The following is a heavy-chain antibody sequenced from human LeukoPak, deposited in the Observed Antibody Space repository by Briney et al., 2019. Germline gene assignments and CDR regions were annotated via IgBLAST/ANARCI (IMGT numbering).Heavy chain of an antibody. J-gene: IGHJ4*02. V-gene: IGHV4-59*08. CDR2: IYYRGST. CDR3: ARHSRLDKSSLSWADY. D-gene: IGHD2-2*03. Sequence: NPSETLSLTCTVSGGSISSYYWSWIRQPPGKGLEWIGYIYYRGSTNYNPSLKSRVTISVDTSKNQFSLKLSSVTAADTAVYYCARHSRLDKSSLSWADYWGQGTLVTVSS. CDR1: GGSISSYY.